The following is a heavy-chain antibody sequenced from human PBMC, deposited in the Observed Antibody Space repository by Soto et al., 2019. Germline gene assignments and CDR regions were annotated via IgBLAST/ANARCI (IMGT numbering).Heavy chain of an antibody. CDR1: GFTFSGSA. Sequence: EVQLVESGGGLVQPGGSLKLSCAASGFTFSGSAMHWVRQASGKGLEWVGRIRSKANSYATAYAASVKGRFTISRXXSKTTAYMQMNSLKTEDTAVYYCTGHLSTVTAMGYWGQGTLVTVSS. CDR2: IRSKANSYAT. CDR3: TGHLSTVTAMGY. D-gene: IGHD2-21*02. V-gene: IGHV3-73*02. J-gene: IGHJ4*02.